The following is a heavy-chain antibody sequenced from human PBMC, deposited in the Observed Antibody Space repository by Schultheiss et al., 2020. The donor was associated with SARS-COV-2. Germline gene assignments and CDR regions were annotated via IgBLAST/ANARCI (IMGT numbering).Heavy chain of an antibody. Sequence: SETLSLTCTVSGGSISSSGNYWGWIRQPPRKGLEWIGSINYSGTTYYNPSLKSRVTISVDTSKNQFSLKLSSVTAADTAVYYCARPHSGYYSGGFDYWGQGTLVTVSS. CDR1: GGSISSSGNY. CDR2: INYSGTT. J-gene: IGHJ4*02. D-gene: IGHD3-22*01. V-gene: IGHV4-39*01. CDR3: ARPHSGYYSGGFDY.